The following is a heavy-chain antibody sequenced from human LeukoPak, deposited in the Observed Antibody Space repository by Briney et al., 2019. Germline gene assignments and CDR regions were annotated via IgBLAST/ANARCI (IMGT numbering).Heavy chain of an antibody. Sequence: SVKVSCKASGGTFSSYTISWVRQAPGQGLEWMGRIIPILGIANYAQKFQGRVTITADKSTSTAYMELSSLRSEDTAVCYCARDGGSSGYYSFDYWGQGTLVTVSS. CDR1: GGTFSSYT. J-gene: IGHJ4*02. CDR3: ARDGGSSGYYSFDY. D-gene: IGHD3-22*01. V-gene: IGHV1-69*04. CDR2: IIPILGIA.